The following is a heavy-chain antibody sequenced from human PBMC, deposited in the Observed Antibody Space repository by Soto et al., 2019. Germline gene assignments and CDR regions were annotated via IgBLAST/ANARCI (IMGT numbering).Heavy chain of an antibody. J-gene: IGHJ3*02. CDR3: ATRQVATIFPGI. CDR1: GGSISSGGYY. Sequence: QVQLQESGPGLVKPSQTLSLTCTVSGGSISSGGYYWSWLRQHPGKDLEWIGYIYYSGSTYYNPSRKRRVTISVDTSKNQFSLKLSSVTAADTAVYYCATRQVATIFPGIWGQGTMVTVSS. D-gene: IGHD5-12*01. V-gene: IGHV4-31*03. CDR2: IYYSGST.